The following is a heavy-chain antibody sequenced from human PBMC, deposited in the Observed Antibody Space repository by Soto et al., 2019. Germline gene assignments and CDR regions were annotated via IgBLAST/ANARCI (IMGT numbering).Heavy chain of an antibody. Sequence: GGSLRLPCAASGFIFSNAWLNWVRQAPGKGLEWVGRVKSKTDGGTTDFAAHVKGRFAISRDDSKNMLYLEMNSLKTKFAALFYCTTDSYKTNIIVRFDYWGHGTLVTVSS. D-gene: IGHD1-20*01. V-gene: IGHV3-15*07. J-gene: IGHJ4*01. CDR2: VKSKTDGGTT. CDR1: GFIFSNAW. CDR3: TTDSYKTNIIVRFDY.